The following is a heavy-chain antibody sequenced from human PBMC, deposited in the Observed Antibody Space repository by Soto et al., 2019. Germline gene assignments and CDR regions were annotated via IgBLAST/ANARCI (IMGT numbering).Heavy chain of an antibody. Sequence: EVQLLESGGNLAQPGGSLRLSCAASGFTFTSYAMSWVRLAPGKGLEWVSGISNTDGRTFYSASVKGRFTISRDNSKSTLFLQMNSLRDEDTALYYCEKDVSSGAGDYFDHWGQGTLVTVSS. CDR1: GFTFTSYA. V-gene: IGHV3-23*01. D-gene: IGHD1-26*01. CDR3: EKDVSSGAGDYFDH. J-gene: IGHJ4*02. CDR2: ISNTDGRT.